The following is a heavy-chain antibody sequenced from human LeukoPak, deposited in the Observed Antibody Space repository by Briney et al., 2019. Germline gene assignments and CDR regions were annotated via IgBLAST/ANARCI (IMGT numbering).Heavy chain of an antibody. D-gene: IGHD5-18*01. CDR3: VRDDTSVVSNFDS. V-gene: IGHV3-21*01. Sequence: PGGSLRLSCAASGFTFSTYSMNWVRQAPGKGLEWVSFISSSSTYIYYAESVKGRFTISRDNAKNSLYLQMNSLRDDDTAVYFCVRDDTSVVSNFDSWGQGTLVTVSS. CDR1: GFTFSTYS. J-gene: IGHJ4*02. CDR2: ISSSSTYI.